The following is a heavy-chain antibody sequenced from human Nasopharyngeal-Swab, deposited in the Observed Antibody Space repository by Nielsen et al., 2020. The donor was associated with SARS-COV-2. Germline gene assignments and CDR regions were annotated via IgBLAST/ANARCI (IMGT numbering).Heavy chain of an antibody. CDR3: HLSSGYDGYINY. CDR2: IWYDGTNK. J-gene: IGHJ4*02. V-gene: IGHV3-33*01. CDR1: GFSVTSNG. Sequence: GESLKISCKASGFSVTSNGMHWVRQAPGKGLEWVAVIWYDGTNKFYADSVKGRFTISRDTSKNTLYLQMNSLRAEDTAMYYCHLSSGYDGYINYWGQGTLVTVSS. D-gene: IGHD3-22*01.